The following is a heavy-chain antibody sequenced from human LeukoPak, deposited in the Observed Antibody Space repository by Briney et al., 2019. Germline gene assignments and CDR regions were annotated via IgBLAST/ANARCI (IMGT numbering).Heavy chain of an antibody. Sequence: NPSETLSLTCTVSGDSISSSSYYWGWIRQPPGKGLEWIGSIYYSGSTYYNPSLKSRVTVSVDTSKNQFSLKVSSVTAADTAVYYCARDRACSNGVCSYFDYWGQGTLVTVSS. CDR2: IYYSGST. V-gene: IGHV4-39*01. J-gene: IGHJ4*02. CDR1: GDSISSSSYY. D-gene: IGHD2-8*01. CDR3: ARDRACSNGVCSYFDY.